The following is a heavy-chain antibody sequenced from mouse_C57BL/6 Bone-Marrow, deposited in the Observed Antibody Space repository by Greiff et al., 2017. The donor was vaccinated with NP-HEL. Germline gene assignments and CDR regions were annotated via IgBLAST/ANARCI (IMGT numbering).Heavy chain of an antibody. CDR2: ISNGGGST. J-gene: IGHJ3*01. CDR3: ARHEGYGAY. CDR1: GFTFSDYY. Sequence: EVMLVESGGGLVQPGGSLKLSCAASGFTFSDYYMYWVRQTPEKRLEWVAYISNGGGSTYYPDTVKGRFTISRDNAKNTLYLQMSRLKSEDTAMYYCARHEGYGAYWGQGTLVTVSA. V-gene: IGHV5-12*01. D-gene: IGHD1-1*02.